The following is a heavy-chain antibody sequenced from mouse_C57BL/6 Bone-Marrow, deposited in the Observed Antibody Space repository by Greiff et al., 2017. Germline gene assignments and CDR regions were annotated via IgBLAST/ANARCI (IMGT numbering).Heavy chain of an antibody. CDR2: IYPRSGNT. Sequence: QVQLQQSGAELARPGASVKLSCKASGYTFTSYGISWVKQRTGQGLEWIGEIYPRSGNTYYNEKFTGKATLTADKSSSTAYMELRSLTSEDSAVYFCARGIYYDFTWFAYWGQGTLVTVSA. CDR1: GYTFTSYG. CDR3: ARGIYYDFTWFAY. J-gene: IGHJ3*01. V-gene: IGHV1-81*01. D-gene: IGHD2-4*01.